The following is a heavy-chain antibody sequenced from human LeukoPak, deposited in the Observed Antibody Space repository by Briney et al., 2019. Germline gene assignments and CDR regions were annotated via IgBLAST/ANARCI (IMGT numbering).Heavy chain of an antibody. J-gene: IGHJ6*02. V-gene: IGHV1-18*04. D-gene: IGHD3-22*01. CDR2: ISAYNGNT. CDR1: GYTFTSYG. Sequence: ASVKVSCKASGYTFTSYGISWVRQAPGQGLEWMGWISAYNGNTNYAQKLQGRGTMTTDTSTSKAYMELRSLRSDDTAVYYCARGYYYDSSGSQEYYYGMDVWGQGTTVTVSS. CDR3: ARGYYYDSSGSQEYYYGMDV.